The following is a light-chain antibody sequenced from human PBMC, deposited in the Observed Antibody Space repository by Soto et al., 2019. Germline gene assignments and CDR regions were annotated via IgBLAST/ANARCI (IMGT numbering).Light chain of an antibody. CDR2: LNSDGSH. J-gene: IGLJ3*02. CDR1: SGHSNYA. CDR3: QTWGTGFWV. Sequence: QSVLTQSPSASASLGASVKLTCTLSSGHSNYAIAWHQQQPEKGPRYLMKLNSDGSHSKADGIPDRFSGSSSGAERYLAIASLQSEDEADYYCQTWGTGFWVFGGGTKLTVL. V-gene: IGLV4-69*01.